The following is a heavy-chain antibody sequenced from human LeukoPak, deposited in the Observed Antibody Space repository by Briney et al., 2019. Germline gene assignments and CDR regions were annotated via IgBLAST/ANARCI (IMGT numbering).Heavy chain of an antibody. J-gene: IGHJ4*02. CDR1: GESFSGYY. Sequence: SETLSLTCAVYGESFSGYYRSWIRQPPGKGLEWIGEINHSGSTNYNPSLKSRVTISVDTSKNQFSLKLSSVTAADTAVYYCARRGRGGTIDYWGQGNLVTVSS. D-gene: IGHD3-10*01. CDR2: INHSGST. CDR3: ARRGRGGTIDY. V-gene: IGHV4-34*01.